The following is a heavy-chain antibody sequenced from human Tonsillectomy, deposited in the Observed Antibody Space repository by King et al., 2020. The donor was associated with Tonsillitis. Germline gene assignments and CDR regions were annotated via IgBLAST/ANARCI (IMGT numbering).Heavy chain of an antibody. Sequence: VQLQESGPGLVKPSDTLSLTCAVSGYSISRSNWWGWIRQPPGEGLSGIWYIYYSGSTYYNPSLKSRVTMSVDTSKNQFSLKLSSVTAVDTAVYYCAGRSTSGDYDAFDIWGQGTMVTVSS. J-gene: IGHJ3*02. CDR3: AGRSTSGDYDAFDI. CDR2: IYYSGST. V-gene: IGHV4-28*01. CDR1: GYSISRSNW. D-gene: IGHD2-2*01.